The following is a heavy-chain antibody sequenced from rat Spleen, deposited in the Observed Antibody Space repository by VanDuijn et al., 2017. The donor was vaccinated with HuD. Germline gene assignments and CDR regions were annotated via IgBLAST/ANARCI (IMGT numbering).Heavy chain of an antibody. D-gene: IGHD1-2*01. CDR1: GFTISDYN. CDR3: ATRDYISYTGIF. V-gene: IGHV5S10*01. J-gene: IGHJ2*01. Sequence: EVQLVESGGGLVQPGRSLKLSCAASGFTISDYNMAWVRQAPKKGLEWVATIIYDGSRTYYRDSVKGRFTISRNNEKSSLYLQMDSLRSEDTATYYCATRDYISYTGIFWGQGVMVTVSS. CDR2: IIYDGSRT.